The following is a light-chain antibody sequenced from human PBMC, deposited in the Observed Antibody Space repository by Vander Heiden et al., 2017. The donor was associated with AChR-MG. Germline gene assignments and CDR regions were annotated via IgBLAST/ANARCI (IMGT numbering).Light chain of an antibody. Sequence: EIVMTQSPATLSVSPGERATLSCRASQSVSSSLAWYQQKRGQPPRLLIYDASTWATGIPARFSGSGSGTDFTLTISRLQSEDFAIYYCQQYNKWPRTFGQGTKVEIK. J-gene: IGKJ1*01. V-gene: IGKV3-15*01. CDR3: QQYNKWPRT. CDR1: QSVSSS. CDR2: DAS.